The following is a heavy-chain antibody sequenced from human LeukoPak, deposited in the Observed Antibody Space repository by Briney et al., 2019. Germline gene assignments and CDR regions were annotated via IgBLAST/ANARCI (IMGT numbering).Heavy chain of an antibody. D-gene: IGHD3-10*01. J-gene: IGHJ4*02. Sequence: GRSLRLSCAASGFTFSSYGMHWVRQAPGEGLEGVAGISYDRSNKYYADSVKRRFTISRDNSKNTLYLQMNSLRAEDTAVYYCANNGNFYGSGSIGYWGQGTLVTVSS. CDR3: ANNGNFYGSGSIGY. CDR2: ISYDRSNK. CDR1: GFTFSSYG. V-gene: IGHV3-30*18.